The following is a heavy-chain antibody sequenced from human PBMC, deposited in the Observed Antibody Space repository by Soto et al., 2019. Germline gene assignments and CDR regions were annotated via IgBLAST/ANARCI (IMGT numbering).Heavy chain of an antibody. J-gene: IGHJ5*02. CDR1: GGSISSGDYY. Sequence: SETLSLTCTVSGGSISSGDYYWSWIRQPPGKGLEWIGYIYYSGSTYYNPSLKSRVTISVDTSKNQFSLKLSSVTAADTAVYYCARAGGWNENWFDPWGQGTLVTVSS. V-gene: IGHV4-30-4*01. CDR2: IYYSGST. CDR3: ARAGGWNENWFDP. D-gene: IGHD1-1*01.